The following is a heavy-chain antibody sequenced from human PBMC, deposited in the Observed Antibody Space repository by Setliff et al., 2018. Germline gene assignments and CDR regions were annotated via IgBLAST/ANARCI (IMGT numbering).Heavy chain of an antibody. CDR3: ARAPAYSSTPGSYAFDI. CDR1: GYTFTSYG. CDR2: ISAYNGNT. J-gene: IGHJ3*02. D-gene: IGHD6-13*01. Sequence: GASVKVSCKASGYTFTSYGISWVRQAPGQGLEWMGWISAYNGNTNYAQKLQGRVTMTTDTSTSTAYMELRSLRSDDTAMYYCARAPAYSSTPGSYAFDIWGQGTMVTVSS. V-gene: IGHV1-18*01.